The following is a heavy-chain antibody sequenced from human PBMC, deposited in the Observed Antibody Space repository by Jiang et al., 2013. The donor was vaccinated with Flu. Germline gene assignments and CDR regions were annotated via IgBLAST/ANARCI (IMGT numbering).Heavy chain of an antibody. CDR1: GYSFTSYW. CDR2: IYPGDSDT. CDR3: ATSKKMVYAYYYYGMDV. J-gene: IGHJ6*02. Sequence: GAEVKKPGESLKISCKGSGYSFTSYWIGWVRQMPGKGLEWMGIIYPGDSDTRYSPSFQGQVTISADKSISTAYLQWSSLKASDTAMYYCATSKKMVYAYYYYGMDVWGQGTTVTVSS. V-gene: IGHV5-51*01. D-gene: IGHD2-8*01.